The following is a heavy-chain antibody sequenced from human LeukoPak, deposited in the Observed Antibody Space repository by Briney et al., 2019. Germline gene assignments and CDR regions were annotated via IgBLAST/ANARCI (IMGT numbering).Heavy chain of an antibody. D-gene: IGHD3-22*01. V-gene: IGHV1-69*04. CDR1: GYTFTSYG. J-gene: IGHJ4*02. CDR2: IIPILGIA. CDR3: ATKPRDYYDSSGYYFDY. Sequence: SVKVSCKASGYTFTSYGISWVRQALGQGLEWMGRIIPILGIANYAQKFQGRVTITADKSTSTAYMELSSLRSEDTAVYYCATKPRDYYDSSGYYFDYWGQGTLVTVSS.